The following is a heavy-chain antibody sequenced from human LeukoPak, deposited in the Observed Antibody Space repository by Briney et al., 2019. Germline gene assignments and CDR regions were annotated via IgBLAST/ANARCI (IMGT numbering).Heavy chain of an antibody. J-gene: IGHJ3*02. V-gene: IGHV3-21*01. CDR1: GFTFSSYS. CDR2: ISSSSSYI. D-gene: IGHD3-3*01. CDR3: AREARFLEWLLSNDAFDI. Sequence: PGGSLRLSCAASGFTFSSYSMNWVRQAPGKGLEWVSSISSSSSYIYYADSVKGRFTISRDNARNSLYLQMNSLRAEDTAVYYCAREARFLEWLLSNDAFDIWGQGTMVTVSS.